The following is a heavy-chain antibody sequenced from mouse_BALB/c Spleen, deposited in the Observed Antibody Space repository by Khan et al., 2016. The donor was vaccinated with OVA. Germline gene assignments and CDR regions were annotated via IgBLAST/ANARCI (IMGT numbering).Heavy chain of an antibody. V-gene: IGHV2-2*02. CDR3: ARRGYDYGRGAWFAY. CDR2: IWSAGST. Sequence: QVQLKQSGPGLVQPSQSLSITCTVSGFSLTNYSVHWVRQSPGKGLEWLGVIWSAGSTDYNAAFISRLTILTDNSRSQVFFKMNSLQPNDTAIYYCARRGYDYGRGAWFAYWGQGTLVTVSA. D-gene: IGHD2-4*01. J-gene: IGHJ3*01. CDR1: GFSLTNYS.